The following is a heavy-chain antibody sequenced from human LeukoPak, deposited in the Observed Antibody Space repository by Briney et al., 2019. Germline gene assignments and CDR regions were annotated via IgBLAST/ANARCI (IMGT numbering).Heavy chain of an antibody. CDR3: ARWNNDWEFDY. V-gene: IGHV3-7*05. J-gene: IGHJ4*02. CDR1: GFTFSSSW. Sequence: GGSLRLSCAASGFTFSSSWMTWVRQAPGKGLEWVAHIKEDGNEEYYVDSAKGRFTISRDNAKNSLYLQMNSLRAEDTAVFYCARWNNDWEFDYWGQGTLVSVSS. CDR2: IKEDGNEE. D-gene: IGHD1/OR15-1a*01.